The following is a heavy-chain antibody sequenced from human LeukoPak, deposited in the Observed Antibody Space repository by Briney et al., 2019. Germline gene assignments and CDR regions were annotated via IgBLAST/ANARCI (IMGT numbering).Heavy chain of an antibody. Sequence: GGSLRLSCAASGFTLSSYEMNWVRQAPGKGLEWVSYISGSGTTIYYADSVKGRFTISRDNAKNSLYLQMNSLRAEDTAVYYCARDETYYYDSSGLDYWGQGTLVTVSS. CDR3: ARDETYYYDSSGLDY. D-gene: IGHD3-22*01. CDR1: GFTLSSYE. J-gene: IGHJ4*02. V-gene: IGHV3-48*03. CDR2: ISGSGTTI.